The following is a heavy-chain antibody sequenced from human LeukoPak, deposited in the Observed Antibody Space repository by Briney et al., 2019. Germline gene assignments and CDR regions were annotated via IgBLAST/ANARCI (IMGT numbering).Heavy chain of an antibody. CDR3: ARGGFFYYGSGSKGFQH. D-gene: IGHD3-10*01. CDR2: INHSGST. J-gene: IGHJ1*01. V-gene: IGHV4-34*01. Sequence: SETLSLTCAVYGGSFSGYYWSWLRQPPGKGLEWIGEINHSGSTNYNPSLKSRVTISVDTSKNQFSLKLSSVTAADTAVYYCARGGFFYYGSGSKGFQHWSQGTLVTVSS. CDR1: GGSFSGYY.